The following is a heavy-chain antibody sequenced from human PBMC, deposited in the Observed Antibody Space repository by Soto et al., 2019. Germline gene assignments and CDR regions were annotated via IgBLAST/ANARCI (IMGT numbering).Heavy chain of an antibody. V-gene: IGHV4-39*01. J-gene: IGHJ6*02. CDR2: IFYSGTT. CDR1: GASISSSSYC. Sequence: SETLSLTCTVTGASISSSSYCWAGIRQRPGKGLEWIANIFYSGTTYYNPSLKSRITISVDTSKNQFSLKLSSVTAADTAIYYFSTYAARGRSYYGMDVWVRGTTASVS. D-gene: IGHD6-25*01. CDR3: STYAARGRSYYGMDV.